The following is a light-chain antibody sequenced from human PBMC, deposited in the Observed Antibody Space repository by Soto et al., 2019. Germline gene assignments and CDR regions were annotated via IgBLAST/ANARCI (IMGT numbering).Light chain of an antibody. CDR2: DVS. CDR1: SIEVGTYNY. CDR3: SSYTSGTKGV. V-gene: IGLV2-14*01. J-gene: IGLJ1*01. Sequence: QSALTQPASVSGSPGQSITISCTGTSIEVGTYNYVSWNQQHPGKAPKLMIYDVSNRPSGVSNRFSGSKSGNTASLTISGLQAEDEADYYCSSYTSGTKGVFGTGTKVTVL.